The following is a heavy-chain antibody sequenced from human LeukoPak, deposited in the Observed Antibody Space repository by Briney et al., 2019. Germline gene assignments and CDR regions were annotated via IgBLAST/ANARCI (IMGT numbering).Heavy chain of an antibody. CDR3: ARDPYYDYVWGSYRGDGMDV. J-gene: IGHJ6*04. Sequence: GGSLRLSCAASGFTISSYWMSWVRQAPGKGLEWVANIKQDGSEKYYVDSVKGRFTISRDNAKNSLYLQMNSLRAEDTAVYYCARDPYYDYVWGSYRGDGMDVWGKGTTVTVSS. CDR1: GFTISSYW. CDR2: IKQDGSEK. V-gene: IGHV3-7*03. D-gene: IGHD3-16*02.